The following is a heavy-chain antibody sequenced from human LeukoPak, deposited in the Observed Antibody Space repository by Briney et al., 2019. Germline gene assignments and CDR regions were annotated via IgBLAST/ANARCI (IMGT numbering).Heavy chain of an antibody. CDR1: GGSISTYY. V-gene: IGHV4-59*12. CDR2: ISYSGST. CDR3: ARDGLATAGYYYYMDV. Sequence: SETLSLTCTVSGGSISTYYWSWIRQPPGKGLEWIAYISYSGSTNYNPSLKSRVTISVDTSKNQFSLNLGSVTAADTAVYYCARDGLATAGYYYYMDVWGKGTTVTVSS. J-gene: IGHJ6*03. D-gene: IGHD6-13*01.